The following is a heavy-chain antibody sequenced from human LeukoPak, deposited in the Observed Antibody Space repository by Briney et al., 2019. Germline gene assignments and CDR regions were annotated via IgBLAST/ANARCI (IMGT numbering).Heavy chain of an antibody. CDR1: GGSFSGYY. Sequence: KPSETLSLTCAVYGGSFSGYYWSWIRQPPGKGLEWIGEINHSGSTNYNPSLKSRVTISVDTSKNQFSLKLSSVTAADTAVYYCASLQIAAAGTSFWFDPWGQGTLVTVSS. CDR3: ASLQIAAAGTSFWFDP. CDR2: INHSGST. V-gene: IGHV4-34*01. D-gene: IGHD6-13*01. J-gene: IGHJ5*02.